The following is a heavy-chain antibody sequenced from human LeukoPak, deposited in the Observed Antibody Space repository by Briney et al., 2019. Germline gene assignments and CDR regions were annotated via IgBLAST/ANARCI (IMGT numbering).Heavy chain of an antibody. J-gene: IGHJ4*02. CDR2: IKQDGSEK. D-gene: IGHD3-3*01. Sequence: GGSLRLSCAASGFTFSSYWMSWVRQAPGKGLEWVANIKQDGSEKYYVDSVKGRFTISRDNAKNSLYLQMNSLRAEDTAVYYCARLAPGVGRVYDFLSGNWDPYFDYWGQGTLVTVSS. CDR1: GFTFSSYW. CDR3: ARLAPGVGRVYDFLSGNWDPYFDY. V-gene: IGHV3-7*01.